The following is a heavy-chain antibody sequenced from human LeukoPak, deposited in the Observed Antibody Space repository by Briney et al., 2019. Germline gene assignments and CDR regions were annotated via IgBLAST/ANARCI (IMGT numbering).Heavy chain of an antibody. CDR1: GGSINSYY. V-gene: IGHV4-59*01. CDR2: IYYAGTT. D-gene: IGHD3-16*01. Sequence: SETLSLTCTVSGGSINSYYWSWIRQSPGKGLEWIGYIYYAGTTTYNPSLKSRVTMSVDRSMNRFSMKLTSVTAADTAVYYCARGSSWGEHAWGQGTLVIVSS. CDR3: ARGSSWGEHA. J-gene: IGHJ5*02.